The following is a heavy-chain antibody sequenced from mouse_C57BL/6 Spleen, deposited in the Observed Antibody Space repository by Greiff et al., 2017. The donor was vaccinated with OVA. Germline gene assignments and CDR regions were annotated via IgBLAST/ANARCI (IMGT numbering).Heavy chain of an antibody. J-gene: IGHJ2*01. Sequence: VQLQQSGPELVKPGASVKISCKASGYSFTGYYMNWVKQSPEKSLEWIGEINPSTGGTTYNQKFKAKATLTVDKSSSTAYMQLKSLTSEDSAVYYCARARFNYWGQGTTLTVSS. CDR3: ARARFNY. V-gene: IGHV1-42*01. CDR2: INPSTGGT. CDR1: GYSFTGYY.